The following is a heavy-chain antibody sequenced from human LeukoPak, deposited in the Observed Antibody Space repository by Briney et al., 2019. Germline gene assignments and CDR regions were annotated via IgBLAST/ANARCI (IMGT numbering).Heavy chain of an antibody. D-gene: IGHD3-9*01. Sequence: SETLSLTCTVSGGSISSYYWSWIRQPPGKGLEWIGYIYYSGSTNYNPSLKSRVTISVDTSKNQFSLKLSSVTAADTAVYYCARGPHFYDILTGYSPSHFDYWGQGTLVTVSS. CDR2: IYYSGST. CDR3: ARGPHFYDILTGYSPSHFDY. CDR1: GGSISSYY. J-gene: IGHJ4*02. V-gene: IGHV4-59*01.